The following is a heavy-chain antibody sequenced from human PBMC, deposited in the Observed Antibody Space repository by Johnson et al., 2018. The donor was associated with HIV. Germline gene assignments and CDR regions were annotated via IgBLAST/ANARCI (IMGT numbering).Heavy chain of an antibody. CDR1: GFTFDDYA. D-gene: IGHD2-15*01. Sequence: VQLVESGGGVVRPGGSLRLSCAPSGFTFDDYAMSWVRQAPGKGLEWVSAINWNGGRKGYADSLMGRFHIPRDNAKKSLYLQINSLRAEDTALYYCAREGEYCTGGSCYNAFDIWGQGTMVIVSS. J-gene: IGHJ3*02. CDR2: INWNGGRK. V-gene: IGHV3-20*04. CDR3: AREGEYCTGGSCYNAFDI.